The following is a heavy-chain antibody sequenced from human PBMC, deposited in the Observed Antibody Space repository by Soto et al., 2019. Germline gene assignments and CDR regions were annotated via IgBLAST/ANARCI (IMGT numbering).Heavy chain of an antibody. Sequence: SVEVSCRTSRGTFSRHAINWVRQAPVQGLEWMGGIIPMFGTTKYAQKFKGRVTISADESTSTAYMELSSLRSEDAAVYYCARAAIHGSSCYFWFDPWGQGTLVTVSS. J-gene: IGHJ5*02. CDR1: RGTFSRHA. CDR2: IIPMFGTT. CDR3: ARAAIHGSSCYFWFDP. V-gene: IGHV1-69*13. D-gene: IGHD2-2*01.